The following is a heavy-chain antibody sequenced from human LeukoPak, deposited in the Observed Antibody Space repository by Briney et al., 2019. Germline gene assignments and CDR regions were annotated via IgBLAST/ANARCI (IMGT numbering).Heavy chain of an antibody. CDR1: GFTFSSYA. V-gene: IGHV3-30*04. Sequence: GGSLRLSCAASGFTFSSYAMHWVRQAPGKGLEWVAVISYDGSNKCYADSVKGRFTISRDNSKNTLYLQMNSLRAEDTAVYYCARDRLETLDYWGQGTLVTVSS. CDR2: ISYDGSNK. D-gene: IGHD1-1*01. J-gene: IGHJ4*02. CDR3: ARDRLETLDY.